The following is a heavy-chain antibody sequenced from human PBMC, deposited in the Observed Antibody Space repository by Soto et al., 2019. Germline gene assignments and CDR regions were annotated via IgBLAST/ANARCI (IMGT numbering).Heavy chain of an antibody. CDR2: INHSGST. CDR1: GGSFSGYY. J-gene: IGHJ4*02. CDR3: ARLGHTFKGDGYSVH. V-gene: IGHV4-34*01. D-gene: IGHD5-18*01. Sequence: QVQLQQWGAGLLKPSETLSLTCAVYGGSFSGYYWSWIRQPPGKGLEWIGEINHSGSTNYNPSLKSRVPISVDTSKNQFSLKLSSVTAADTAVYYCARLGHTFKGDGYSVHWGQGTLVTVSS.